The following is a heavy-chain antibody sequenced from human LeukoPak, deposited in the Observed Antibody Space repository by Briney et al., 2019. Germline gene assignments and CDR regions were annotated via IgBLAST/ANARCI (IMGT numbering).Heavy chain of an antibody. Sequence: SETLSLTCTVSGGAISSYYWSWIRQPAGKGLEWIGRIYTSGSTNYNPSLKSRVTISVDSSKNQFSLKLSSETAAGTGVYYCARERIQLNWFDPWGQGTLVTVSS. CDR3: ARERIQLNWFDP. D-gene: IGHD5-18*01. CDR2: IYTSGST. V-gene: IGHV4-4*07. J-gene: IGHJ5*02. CDR1: GGAISSYY.